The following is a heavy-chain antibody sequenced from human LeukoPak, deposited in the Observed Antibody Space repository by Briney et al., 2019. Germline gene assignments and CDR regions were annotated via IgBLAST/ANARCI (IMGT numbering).Heavy chain of an antibody. CDR1: GGSISSYY. CDR2: IYTSGST. CDR3: ARGRGGAADINWFDP. J-gene: IGHJ5*02. D-gene: IGHD6-13*01. V-gene: IGHV4-4*07. Sequence: SETLSLTCTVSGGSISSYYWSWIRQPAGKGLEWIGPIYTSGSTNYNPSLKSRVTMSVDTSKNQFSLKLSSVTAADTAVYYCARGRGGAADINWFDPWGQGTLVTVSS.